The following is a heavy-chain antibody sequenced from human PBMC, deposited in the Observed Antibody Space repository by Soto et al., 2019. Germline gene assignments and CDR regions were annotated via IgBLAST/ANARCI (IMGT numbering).Heavy chain of an antibody. V-gene: IGHV3-64*01. CDR2: ISSNGGST. CDR1: GFTFSSYA. D-gene: IGHD3-22*01. J-gene: IGHJ4*02. CDR3: AREGNSSGYYFDY. Sequence: EVQLVESGGGLVQPGGSLRLSCAASGFTFSSYAMHWVRQAPGKGLEYVSAISSNGGSTYYANSVKGRFTISRDNSKNTLYLQMGSLRAEDMAVYYCAREGNSSGYYFDYWGQGTPVTVSS.